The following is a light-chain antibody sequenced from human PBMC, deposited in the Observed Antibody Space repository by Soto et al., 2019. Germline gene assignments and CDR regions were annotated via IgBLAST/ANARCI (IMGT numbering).Light chain of an antibody. Sequence: EIVLTQSPVTLSLSPGERATLSCRASQSVSSSLAWYQQKPGQAPRLLIYDASNRATGIPARFSGSGSATDFNLTVSSLEPEDFAVYYCQQRSNWPLSFGGGTKVEIK. CDR3: QQRSNWPLS. CDR2: DAS. CDR1: QSVSSS. V-gene: IGKV3-11*01. J-gene: IGKJ4*01.